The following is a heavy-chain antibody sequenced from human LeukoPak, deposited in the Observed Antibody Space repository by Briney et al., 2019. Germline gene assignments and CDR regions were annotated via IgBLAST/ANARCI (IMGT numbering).Heavy chain of an antibody. V-gene: IGHV4-61*02. CDR2: IYTSGST. CDR3: ATRYGSGRVDY. CDR1: GGSISSGSYY. Sequence: SQTLSLTCTVSGGSISSGSYYWSWIRQPAGKGLEWIGRIYTSGSTNYNPSLKSRVTMSVDTSKNQFSLKLSSVTAADTAVYYCATRYGSGRVDYWGQGTLVTVSS. D-gene: IGHD3-10*01. J-gene: IGHJ4*02.